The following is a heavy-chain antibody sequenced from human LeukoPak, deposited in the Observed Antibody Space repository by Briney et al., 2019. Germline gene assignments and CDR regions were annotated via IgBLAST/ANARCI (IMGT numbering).Heavy chain of an antibody. CDR1: GFTFSSYA. CDR2: ISSSSSTI. Sequence: GGSLRLSCAASGFTFSSYAMSWVRQAPGKGLEWVSYISSSSSTIYYADSVKGRFTISRDNAKNSLYLQMNSLRAEDTAVYYCARVLGPIRRIQLWSPQPLDYWGQGTLVTVSS. D-gene: IGHD5-18*01. V-gene: IGHV3-48*04. J-gene: IGHJ4*02. CDR3: ARVLGPIRRIQLWSPQPLDY.